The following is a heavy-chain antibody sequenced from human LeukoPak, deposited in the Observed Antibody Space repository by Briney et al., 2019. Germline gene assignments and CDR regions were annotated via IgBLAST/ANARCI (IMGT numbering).Heavy chain of an antibody. Sequence: SETLSLTCTVSGYSISSGYYWSWIRQPPGKGLEWIGYIYYSGSTNYNPSLKSRVTISVDTSKNQFSLKLSSVTAADTAVYYCARRSWGATRAFDYWGQGTLVTVSS. D-gene: IGHD3-16*01. CDR3: ARRSWGATRAFDY. CDR2: IYYSGST. V-gene: IGHV4-59*08. J-gene: IGHJ4*02. CDR1: GYSISSGYY.